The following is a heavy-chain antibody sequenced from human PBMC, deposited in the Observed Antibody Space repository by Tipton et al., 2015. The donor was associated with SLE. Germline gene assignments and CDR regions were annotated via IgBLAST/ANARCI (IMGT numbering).Heavy chain of an antibody. Sequence: GSLRLSCAASGFTFSSYAMSWVRQAPGKGLEWVSAISGSGDSTYYADSVKGRFTISRDNSKNTLYLQMNSLRAEDTAVYYCARRNSESGAFDMWGQGTLVTVSS. J-gene: IGHJ3*02. CDR2: ISGSGDST. V-gene: IGHV3-23*01. CDR1: GFTFSSYA. D-gene: IGHD3-10*01. CDR3: ARRNSESGAFDM.